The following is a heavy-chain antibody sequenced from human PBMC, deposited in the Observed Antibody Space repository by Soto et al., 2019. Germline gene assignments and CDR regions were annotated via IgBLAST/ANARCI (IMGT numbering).Heavy chain of an antibody. CDR2: ISAYNGNT. V-gene: IGHV1-18*01. Sequence: QVQLVQSGAEVKKPGASVKVSCKASGYTFTSYGISWVRQAPGQGLEWMGWISAYNGNTNYAQKLQGRVTMTTDTSTSTAYMELRSLRSDDKAVYYCARAYDFWSGYSPGGFDYWGQGTLVTVSS. D-gene: IGHD3-3*01. CDR1: GYTFTSYG. CDR3: ARAYDFWSGYSPGGFDY. J-gene: IGHJ4*02.